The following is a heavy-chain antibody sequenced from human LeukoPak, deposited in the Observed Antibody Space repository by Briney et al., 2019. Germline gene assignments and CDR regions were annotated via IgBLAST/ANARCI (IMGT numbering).Heavy chain of an antibody. V-gene: IGHV3-23*01. J-gene: IGHJ4*02. D-gene: IGHD1-26*01. CDR1: GFTFSSYA. CDR2: ISGSGGST. Sequence: GGSLRLSCAASGFTFSSYAMSWVRQAPGKGLEWVSAISGSGGSTYYADSVRGRFTISRDNSKNMLYLQMNSLRAEDTAVYYCAKDRSMVGSGSYFDYWGQGTLVTVSS. CDR3: AKDRSMVGSGSYFDY.